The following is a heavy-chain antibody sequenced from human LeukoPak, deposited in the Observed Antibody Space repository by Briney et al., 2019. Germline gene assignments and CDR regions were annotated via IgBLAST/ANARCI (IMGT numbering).Heavy chain of an antibody. D-gene: IGHD2-2*01. CDR1: GYTFTGYD. V-gene: IGHV1-18*01. Sequence: ASVKVSCKASGYTFTGYDVSWVRQAPGQGLEWMGWISAYNGHTKYAQKFQGRVTMTTDTSTSIAYMELRSLRSDDTAMYYCAREDCSSSSCYLGDHWGQGTLLTVSS. CDR3: AREDCSSSSCYLGDH. CDR2: ISAYNGHT. J-gene: IGHJ5*02.